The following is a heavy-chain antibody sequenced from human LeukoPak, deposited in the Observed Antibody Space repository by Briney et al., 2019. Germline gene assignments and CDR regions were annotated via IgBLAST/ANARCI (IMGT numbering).Heavy chain of an antibody. CDR2: ISYDGSNK. Sequence: GGSLRLSCAASGFTFSSYGMHWVRQAPGKGLEWVAVISYDGSNKYYADSVKGRFTISRDNSKNTLYLQMNSLRAEDTAVYYCGKDLAYSYGYYYYGMDGWGQGTTVTVSS. J-gene: IGHJ6*02. CDR3: GKDLAYSYGYYYYGMDG. CDR1: GFTFSSYG. V-gene: IGHV3-30*18. D-gene: IGHD5-18*01.